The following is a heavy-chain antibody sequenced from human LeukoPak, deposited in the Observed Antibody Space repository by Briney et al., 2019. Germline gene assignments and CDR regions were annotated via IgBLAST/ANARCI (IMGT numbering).Heavy chain of an antibody. D-gene: IGHD2-2*02. J-gene: IGHJ6*02. V-gene: IGHV1-69*04. CDR2: IIPILGMA. CDR1: GGTFSSYA. Sequence: SVKVSCKASGGTFSSYAISWVRQAPGQGLEWMGRIIPILGMANYAQKFQGRVTITADKSTSTAYMELSSLRSEDTAVYYCARGLGYCSSTSCYNVWGQGTTVTVSS. CDR3: ARGLGYCSSTSCYNV.